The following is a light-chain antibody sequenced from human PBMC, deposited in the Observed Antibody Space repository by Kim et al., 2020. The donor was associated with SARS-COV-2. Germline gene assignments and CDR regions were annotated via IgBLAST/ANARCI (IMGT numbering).Light chain of an antibody. Sequence: QRVTIFCSGSSSSIGSNYGYWYRQHLPGTAPKLHIYRNNQRPSGVPDRLSGSKSGTSASLAISGLRSEDEADYYCAAWDDSLSGFVFGTGTKVTVL. CDR3: AAWDDSLSGFV. J-gene: IGLJ1*01. V-gene: IGLV1-47*01. CDR1: SSSIGSNY. CDR2: RNN.